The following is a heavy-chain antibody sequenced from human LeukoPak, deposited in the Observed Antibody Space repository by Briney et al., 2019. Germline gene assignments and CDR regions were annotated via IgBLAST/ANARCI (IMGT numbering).Heavy chain of an antibody. CDR3: ARASGPFDF. J-gene: IGHJ4*02. CDR1: GFIFSTYG. Sequence: GGSLRLSCAASGFIFSTYGMHWVRQAPGKGLEWVAVIFSDGYTKYYAGSVKDRFTISRDDSKNTLYLHMNSLIPGDTGVYYCARASGPFDFWGQGTLLTVSS. D-gene: IGHD3-10*01. V-gene: IGHV3-33*01. CDR2: IFSDGYTK.